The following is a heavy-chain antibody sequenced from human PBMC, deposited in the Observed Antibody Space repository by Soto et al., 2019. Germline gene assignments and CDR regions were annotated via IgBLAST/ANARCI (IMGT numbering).Heavy chain of an antibody. D-gene: IGHD4-17*01. CDR2: ISGNGADT. CDR1: GFTCSSYS. CDR3: VKVRLRRPPCSSRY. V-gene: IGHV3-23*01. Sequence: GGSLRLSCAASGFTCSSYSMSWVRPAPGKGLEWVSAISGNGADTSHADSVRGRFTISRNNSKDTLFFQMNSLRADDTAVYYCVKVRLRRPPCSSRYWGPGILVTLSS. J-gene: IGHJ4*02.